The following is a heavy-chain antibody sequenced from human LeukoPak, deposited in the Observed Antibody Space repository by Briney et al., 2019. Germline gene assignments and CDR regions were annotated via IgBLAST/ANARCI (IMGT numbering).Heavy chain of an antibody. CDR3: AKSWIVVDYFDY. D-gene: IGHD3-22*01. V-gene: IGHV3-23*01. J-gene: IGHJ4*02. CDR2: ISDSGGST. CDR1: GFTFSSYV. Sequence: GGSLRLSCAAFGFTFSSYVMSWVRQAPGKGLEWVSAISDSGGSTYYADSVKGRFTISRDNSKNTLYLQINSLRAEDTAVYYCAKSWIVVDYFDYWGQGTLVTVSS.